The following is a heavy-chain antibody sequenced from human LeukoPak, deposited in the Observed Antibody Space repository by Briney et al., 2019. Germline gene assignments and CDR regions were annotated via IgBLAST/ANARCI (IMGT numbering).Heavy chain of an antibody. CDR1: GGSISSTSYY. CDR2: IYYSGST. Sequence: SETLSLTCTVSGGSISSTSYYWGWIRQPPGKGLEWIGNIYYSGSTYYNPSLKSRVTISLDTSKNQFSLKLSSVTAADTAVYYCARDRAYCGGDCYSGGDYYYYYYMDVWGKGTTVTISS. D-gene: IGHD2-21*02. CDR3: ARDRAYCGGDCYSGGDYYYYYYMDV. J-gene: IGHJ6*03. V-gene: IGHV4-39*02.